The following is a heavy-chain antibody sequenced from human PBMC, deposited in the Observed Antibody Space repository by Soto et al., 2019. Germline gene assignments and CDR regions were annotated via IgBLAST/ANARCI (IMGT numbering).Heavy chain of an antibody. CDR3: AKDRGYCSSTSCYDNWFDP. Sequence: PGGSLRLSCAASGFTFSSYGMHWVRQAPGKGLEWVAVISYDGSNKYYADSVKGRFTISRDNSKNTLYLQMNSLRAEDTAVYYCAKDRGYCSSTSCYDNWFDPWGQGTLVTSPQ. D-gene: IGHD2-2*01. CDR1: GFTFSSYG. J-gene: IGHJ5*02. V-gene: IGHV3-30*18. CDR2: ISYDGSNK.